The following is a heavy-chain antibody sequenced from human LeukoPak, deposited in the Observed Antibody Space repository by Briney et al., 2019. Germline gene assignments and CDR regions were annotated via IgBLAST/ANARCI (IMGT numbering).Heavy chain of an antibody. CDR2: IKQDGSEK. V-gene: IGHV3-7*01. CDR1: GFIFSNYA. CDR3: ARTPTSGYYYGDAFDI. Sequence: GGSLRLSCAPSGFIFSNYAMGWVRQAPGKGLEWVANIKQDGSEKYYVDSVKGRFTISRDNAKNSLYLQMNSLRAEDTAVYYCARTPTSGYYYGDAFDIWGQGTMVTVSS. D-gene: IGHD3-22*01. J-gene: IGHJ3*02.